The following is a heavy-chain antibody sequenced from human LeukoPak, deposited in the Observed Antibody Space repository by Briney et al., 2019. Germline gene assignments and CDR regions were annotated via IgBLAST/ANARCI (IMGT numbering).Heavy chain of an antibody. Sequence: SVKVSCKASGDTFSSHVIIWVRQAPGQGLECMGEIIPILDTTNYAQKFQGRVTITADESTSTAYMELSSLRSEDTAVYYCARVLYSDSSGYYYALAYWGQGTPVTVSS. CDR2: IIPILDTT. D-gene: IGHD3-22*01. J-gene: IGHJ4*02. CDR3: ARVLYSDSSGYYYALAY. CDR1: GDTFSSHV. V-gene: IGHV1-69*13.